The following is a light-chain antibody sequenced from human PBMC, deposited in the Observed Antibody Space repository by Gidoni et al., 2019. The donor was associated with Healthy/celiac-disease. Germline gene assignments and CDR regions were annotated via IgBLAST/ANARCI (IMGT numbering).Light chain of an antibody. Sequence: DTQMTQSPSSLSAAVADTAPTTCRSSQSLSSYLNWYQQKPGKAPTPLIYAASSLQSGVPSRFSGSGSGAEFTLTIRSLRPEDFATYYCQQSYSTPRRLTFGGGTRLEIK. V-gene: IGKV1-39*01. CDR3: QQSYSTPRRLT. CDR2: AAS. J-gene: IGKJ4*01. CDR1: QSLSSY.